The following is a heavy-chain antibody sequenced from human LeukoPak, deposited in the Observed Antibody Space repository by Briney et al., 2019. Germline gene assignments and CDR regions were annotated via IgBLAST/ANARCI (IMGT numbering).Heavy chain of an antibody. J-gene: IGHJ6*03. Sequence: GASVKVSCKASGHTFTNYYMHWVRQAPGQGLEWMGIINPSGGGTSYAQKFQGRVTMTRDMSTSTAYMELSRLRSDDTAVYYCARDGIGGFGEYYYYYYYMDVWGKGTTVTISS. D-gene: IGHD3-10*01. CDR1: GHTFTNYY. CDR2: INPSGGGT. CDR3: ARDGIGGFGEYYYYYYYMDV. V-gene: IGHV1-46*01.